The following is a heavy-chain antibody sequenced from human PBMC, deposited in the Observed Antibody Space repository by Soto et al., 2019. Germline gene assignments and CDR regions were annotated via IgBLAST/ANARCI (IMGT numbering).Heavy chain of an antibody. J-gene: IGHJ6*02. CDR2: IIPIFGTA. Sequence: SVKVSCKASGGTFSSYAISWVRQAPGQGLEWMGGIIPIFGTANYAQKFQGRVTITADESTSTAYMELSSLRSEDTAVYYCARGTNTVTYYYYYYGMDVWGQGTTVTVS. CDR3: ARGTNTVTYYYYYYGMDV. CDR1: GGTFSSYA. D-gene: IGHD4-17*01. V-gene: IGHV1-69*13.